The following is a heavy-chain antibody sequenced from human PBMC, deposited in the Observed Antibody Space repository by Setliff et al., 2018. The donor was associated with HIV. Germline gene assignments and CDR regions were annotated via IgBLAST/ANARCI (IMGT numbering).Heavy chain of an antibody. D-gene: IGHD1-26*01. CDR3: ARHTRGGSYYGVDY. CDR1: GYTFSNYY. CDR2: MNPADFYT. J-gene: IGHJ4*02. Sequence: PGESLKISCKGSGYTFSNYYITWVRQVPGKGLEWMGRMNPADFYTDYSPSFQGHVTISVDKSIGTAYLEWSSLKVSDTAMYYCARHTRGGSYYGVDYWGQGTLVTVSS. V-gene: IGHV5-10-1*01.